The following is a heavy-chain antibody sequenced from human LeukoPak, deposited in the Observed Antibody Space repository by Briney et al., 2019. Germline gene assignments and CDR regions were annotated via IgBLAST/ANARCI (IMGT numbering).Heavy chain of an antibody. D-gene: IGHD3-10*01. CDR2: ISGGSGNI. J-gene: IGHJ4*02. CDR1: GFTFSNYA. V-gene: IGHV3-23*01. CDR3: AKGSDYYGSVTSKKTD. Sequence: GGSLRLSCSVSGFTFSNYAMHWVRQAPGKGLEWVSLISGGSGNIYYVDSVKGRFTISRDNSKNTLYVQMTSLRAEDTAIYYCAKGSDYYGSVTSKKTDWGQGTLVTVSS.